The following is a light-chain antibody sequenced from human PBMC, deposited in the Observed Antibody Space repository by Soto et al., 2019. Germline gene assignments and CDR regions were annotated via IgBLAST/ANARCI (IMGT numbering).Light chain of an antibody. V-gene: IGLV2-14*01. CDR1: SSDVGRYNY. CDR3: TSYTSSTTWV. CDR2: EVS. Sequence: QSALTQPASVSGSPGQSITISCTGTSSDVGRYNYVSWYQQHPGKAPKLMIYEVSNRPSGVSNRFSASKSGNTASLTISGLQAEDEADYYCTSYTSSTTWVFGGGTKVTAL. J-gene: IGLJ3*02.